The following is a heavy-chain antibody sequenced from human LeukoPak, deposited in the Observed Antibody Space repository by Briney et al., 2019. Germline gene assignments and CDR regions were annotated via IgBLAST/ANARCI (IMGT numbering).Heavy chain of an antibody. Sequence: ASETLSLTCAVYGGSFSGYYWSWIRQPPGKGLEWIGEINHSGSTNYNPSLKSRVTISVDTSKNQFSLKLSSVTAADTAVYYCARSLYGSGSYFSDYWGQGTLVTVSS. V-gene: IGHV4-34*01. D-gene: IGHD3-10*01. CDR1: GGSFSGYY. CDR3: ARSLYGSGSYFSDY. J-gene: IGHJ4*02. CDR2: INHSGST.